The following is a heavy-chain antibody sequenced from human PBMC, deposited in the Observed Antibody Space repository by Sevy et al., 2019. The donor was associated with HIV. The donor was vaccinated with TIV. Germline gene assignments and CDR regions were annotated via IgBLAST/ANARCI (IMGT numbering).Heavy chain of an antibody. Sequence: GGSLRLSCAASGFTFSSYSMNWVRQAPGKGLEWVSYISSSSSTIYYADSVKGRFTISRDNAKNSLYLQMNSLRAEDTAVYYCARTKGPYSSSWYYFDYWGQGTLVTVSS. CDR3: ARTKGPYSSSWYYFDY. D-gene: IGHD6-13*01. CDR2: ISSSSSTI. CDR1: GFTFSSYS. V-gene: IGHV3-48*01. J-gene: IGHJ4*02.